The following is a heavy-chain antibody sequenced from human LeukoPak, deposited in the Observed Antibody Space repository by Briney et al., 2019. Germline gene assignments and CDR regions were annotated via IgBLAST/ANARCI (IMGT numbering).Heavy chain of an antibody. CDR2: INPTTGGT. V-gene: IGHV1-2*02. D-gene: IGHD1-26*01. Sequence: ASVKVSCKASGYTFTDYYMHWVRQAPGQGLEWMGWINPTTGGTNSAQKFQGRVTMTRDTSISTAYMELRRLRSGDTAVYYCAASGIVTVDSQLDHWGQGTLVTVSS. CDR1: GYTFTDYY. CDR3: AASGIVTVDSQLDH. J-gene: IGHJ4*02.